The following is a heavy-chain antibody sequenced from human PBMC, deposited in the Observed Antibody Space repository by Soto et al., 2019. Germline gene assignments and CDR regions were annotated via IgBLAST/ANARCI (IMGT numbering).Heavy chain of an antibody. D-gene: IGHD5-12*01. J-gene: IGHJ4*02. V-gene: IGHV3-74*01. Sequence: PVGSLRLSCVTSVFTFSNYWMHCVRQAPGKGLVWVSRIYRGETYYADSVKGRFTVSRDNAKNTLYLQMNSLGAEDTAIYYCLRGNTGYGNFESWGQGTLVHVS. CDR3: LRGNTGYGNFES. CDR1: VFTFSNYW. CDR2: IYRGET.